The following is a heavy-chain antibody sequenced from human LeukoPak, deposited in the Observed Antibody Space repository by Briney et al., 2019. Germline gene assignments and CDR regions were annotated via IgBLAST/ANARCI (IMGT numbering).Heavy chain of an antibody. Sequence: SQTLSLTCTVSGGSISSGSYYWSWIRQPAGKGLEWIGRIYTSGSTNYNPSLKSRVTISVDTSKNQFSLKLSSVTAADTAVYYCARDRGLAAAGEYYFDYWGQGTLVTVSS. V-gene: IGHV4-61*02. CDR3: ARDRGLAAAGEYYFDY. CDR2: IYTSGST. J-gene: IGHJ4*02. CDR1: GGSISSGSYY. D-gene: IGHD6-13*01.